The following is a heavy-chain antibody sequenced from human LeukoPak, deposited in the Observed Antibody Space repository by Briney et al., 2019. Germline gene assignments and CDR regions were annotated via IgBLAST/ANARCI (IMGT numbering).Heavy chain of an antibody. J-gene: IGHJ4*02. CDR2: ISPYNANT. CDR3: AREPVTPSSWWNRGLEFDY. D-gene: IGHD6-13*01. CDR1: GYTFTNYG. V-gene: IGHV1-18*01. Sequence: ASVKVSCKASGYTFTNYGISWVRQAPGQGLEWMGWISPYNANTNYAQKLQGRVTMTTDTSTSTAYMELRSLRSDDTAVYYCAREPVTPSSWWNRGLEFDYWGQGTLVTVSS.